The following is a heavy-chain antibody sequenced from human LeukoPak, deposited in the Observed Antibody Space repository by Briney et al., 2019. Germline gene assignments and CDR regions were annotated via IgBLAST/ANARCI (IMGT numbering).Heavy chain of an antibody. CDR3: ARESSVGATDY. CDR1: GFTFSSYG. Sequence: GGSLRLSCAASGFTFSSYGMQWVRQAPGRGLEWVAVIWYDGSNKYYADSVKGRFTISRDNSKNTLYLQMNSLRAEDTAVYYCARESSVGATDYWGQGTLVTVSS. CDR2: IWYDGSNK. V-gene: IGHV3-33*01. J-gene: IGHJ4*02. D-gene: IGHD1-26*01.